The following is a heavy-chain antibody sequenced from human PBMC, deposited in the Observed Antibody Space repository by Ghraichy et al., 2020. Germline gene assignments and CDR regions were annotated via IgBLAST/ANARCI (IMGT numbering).Heavy chain of an antibody. D-gene: IGHD6-13*01. J-gene: IGHJ4*02. CDR3: AGAYISSWYDFYY. Sequence: SETLSLTCTVSGCSISSSSYYWGWIRPPPGKGLEWIGSIYYSGSTYYNPSLKTRVTISVDTSKNQFALKLSSVTAADTAVYYCAGAYISSWYDFYYWGQGTLVTVSS. CDR2: IYYSGST. CDR1: GCSISSSSYY. V-gene: IGHV4-39*01.